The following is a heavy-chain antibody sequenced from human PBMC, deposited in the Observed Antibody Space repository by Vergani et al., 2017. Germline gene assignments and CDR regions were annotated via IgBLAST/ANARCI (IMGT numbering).Heavy chain of an antibody. J-gene: IGHJ4*02. Sequence: QVQLQESGPGLVKPSETLSLTCTVSGGSISSYYWSWIRQPPGKGLEWIGYIYYSGSTNYNPSLKSRVTISVDTSKNQFSLKLSSVTAADTAVYYCARLINYDSSGYYRLDYWGQGTLVTVSS. CDR1: GGSISSYY. CDR3: ARLINYDSSGYYRLDY. V-gene: IGHV4-59*01. CDR2: IYYSGST. D-gene: IGHD3-22*01.